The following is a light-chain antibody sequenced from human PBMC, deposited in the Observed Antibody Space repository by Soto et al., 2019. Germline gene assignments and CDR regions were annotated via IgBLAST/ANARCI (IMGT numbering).Light chain of an antibody. J-gene: IGKJ4*01. CDR3: QQYYSTPLT. CDR1: QSVLYSSNNKNY. CDR2: WAS. Sequence: DIVMSQSPDSLAVSLGERATINCKSSQSVLYSSNNKNYLAWYQQKPGQPPKLLIYWASTRESGLPDRFSGSGSGKDFTLTISSLQAEDVAVYYCQQYYSTPLTFGGGTKVEI. V-gene: IGKV4-1*01.